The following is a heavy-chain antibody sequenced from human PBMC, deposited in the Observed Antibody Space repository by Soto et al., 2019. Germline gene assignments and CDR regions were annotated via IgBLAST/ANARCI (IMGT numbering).Heavy chain of an antibody. CDR3: ARDLKRYYDSSGYGYYYYGMDV. D-gene: IGHD3-22*01. CDR2: IIPIFGTA. V-gene: IGHV1-69*13. CDR1: GGTFSSYA. J-gene: IGHJ6*02. Sequence: SVKVSCKASGGTFSSYAISWVRQAPGQGLEWMGGIIPIFGTANYAQKSQGRVTITADESTTTAYMELSSPRSEDTAVYYCARDLKRYYDSSGYGYYYYGMDVWGQGTTVTVSS.